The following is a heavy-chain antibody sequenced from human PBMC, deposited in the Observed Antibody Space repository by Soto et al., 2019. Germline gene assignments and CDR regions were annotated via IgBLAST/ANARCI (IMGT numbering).Heavy chain of an antibody. V-gene: IGHV5-51*01. CDR1: GYSFTSYW. Sequence: GESLKISCKGSGYSFTSYWIGWVRQMPGKGLEWMGIIYPGDSDTRYSPSFQGQVTISADKSISTAYLQWSSLKASDTAMYYCARRPHFDYGGNSGMGMEAFDIWGQGTMVTV. CDR3: ARRPHFDYGGNSGMGMEAFDI. J-gene: IGHJ3*02. CDR2: IYPGDSDT. D-gene: IGHD4-17*01.